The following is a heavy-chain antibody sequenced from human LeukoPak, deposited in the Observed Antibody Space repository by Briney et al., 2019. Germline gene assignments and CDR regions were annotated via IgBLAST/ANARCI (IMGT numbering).Heavy chain of an antibody. CDR1: GFTFSSSD. D-gene: IGHD6-13*01. CDR3: AKRGGLPAVVSNYFDY. J-gene: IGHJ4*02. V-gene: IGHV3-30*18. CDR2: ISYDATNK. Sequence: TGRSLRLSCAASGFTFSSSDMHWVRQAPGKGLEWVAVISYDATNKYYADSVKGRFTLSRDNSKNRLYLQMNSLRAEDTAVYYCAKRGGLPAVVSNYFDYWGQGALVTVSS.